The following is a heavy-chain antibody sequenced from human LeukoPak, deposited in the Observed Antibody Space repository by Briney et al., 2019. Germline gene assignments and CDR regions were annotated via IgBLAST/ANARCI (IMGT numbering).Heavy chain of an antibody. CDR1: GLTFSSYG. CDR3: ATDQRGPVDGSGWGNAFDI. D-gene: IGHD6-19*01. Sequence: QPGGSLRLSCAASGLTFSSYGMHWVRQAPGKGLEWAAAIWYDGSYKFYADSVKGRFTISRDNSKNTLSLQMNSLRAEDTAVYYCATDQRGPVDGSGWGNAFDIWGQGTMVTVSS. V-gene: IGHV3-33*01. J-gene: IGHJ3*02. CDR2: IWYDGSYK.